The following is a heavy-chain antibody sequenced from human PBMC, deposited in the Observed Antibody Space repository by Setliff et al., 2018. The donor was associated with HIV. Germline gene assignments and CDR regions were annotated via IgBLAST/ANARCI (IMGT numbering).Heavy chain of an antibody. CDR1: GYRFNTYG. Sequence: ASVKVSCKASGYRFNTYGISWVRQAPGQGIEWVGWMNPDNGDTDYAKKFQGRLTLTRDTSINAAYMELSSLRPEDTAIYYCTTYGPTAALESWGQGTLVTVSS. J-gene: IGHJ5*02. V-gene: IGHV1-8*02. CDR3: TTYGPTAALES. D-gene: IGHD3-10*01. CDR2: MNPDNGDT.